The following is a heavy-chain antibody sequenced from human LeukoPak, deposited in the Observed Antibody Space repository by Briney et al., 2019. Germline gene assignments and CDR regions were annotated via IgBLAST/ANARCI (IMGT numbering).Heavy chain of an antibody. V-gene: IGHV1-18*01. CDR1: GYTFTSYG. CDR3: ARGGCSSTSCYSPYYYYGMDV. D-gene: IGHD2-2*02. J-gene: IGHJ6*02. CDR2: ISAYNGNA. Sequence: ASVKVSCKASGYTFTSYGISWVRQAPGQGLEWMGWISAYNGNANYAQKLQGRVTMTTDTSTSTAYMELRSLRSDDTAVYYRARGGCSSTSCYSPYYYYGMDVWGQGTTVTVSS.